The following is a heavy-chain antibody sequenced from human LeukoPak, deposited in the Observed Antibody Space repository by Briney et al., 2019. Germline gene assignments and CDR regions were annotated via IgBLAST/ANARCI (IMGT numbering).Heavy chain of an antibody. CDR2: ISAHNGNT. Sequence: ASVKVSCKASGYTFTTYGISWARQAPGQGLEWMGWISAHNGNTNYAQKVQGRVTMTTDTSTTTAYLELRSLRSDDTAVYYCARDAADTVRGGDYWGQGTLVTVSS. V-gene: IGHV1-18*01. CDR3: ARDAADTVRGGDY. J-gene: IGHJ4*02. D-gene: IGHD5-18*01. CDR1: GYTFTTYG.